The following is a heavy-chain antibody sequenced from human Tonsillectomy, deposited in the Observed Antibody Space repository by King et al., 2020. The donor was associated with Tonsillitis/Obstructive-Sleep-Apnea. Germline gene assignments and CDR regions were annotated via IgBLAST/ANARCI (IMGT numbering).Heavy chain of an antibody. CDR1: GFTFINAW. J-gene: IGHJ4*02. CDR3: TTLWWRAVARDY. V-gene: IGHV3-15*01. D-gene: IGHD2-21*01. Sequence: VQLVESGGGLVEPGGSLRLSCAASGFTFINAWMSWVRQAPGKGLAWAGRIKSKTDGWARDYAAPVKGRFTISRDDSKNTHYLQMNSLKTEDTAVYYCTTLWWRAVARDYWGQGTLVTVSS. CDR2: IKSKTDGWAR.